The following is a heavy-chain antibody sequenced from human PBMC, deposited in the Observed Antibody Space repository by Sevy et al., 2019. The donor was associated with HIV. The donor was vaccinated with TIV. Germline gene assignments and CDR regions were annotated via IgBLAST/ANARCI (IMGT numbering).Heavy chain of an antibody. CDR2: IFSSGSA. CDR3: ARGRSGGPDTFDI. J-gene: IGHJ3*02. Sequence: SETLSLPCAVSGGFISSGINYWSWLRQPAGKGLEWIGRIFSSGSAHYDASLESRLTISMDTSKNQFSLRMSIVTAADAAVYYCARGRSGGPDTFDIWGQGTKVTVSS. V-gene: IGHV4-61*02. D-gene: IGHD3-3*01. CDR1: GGFISSGINY.